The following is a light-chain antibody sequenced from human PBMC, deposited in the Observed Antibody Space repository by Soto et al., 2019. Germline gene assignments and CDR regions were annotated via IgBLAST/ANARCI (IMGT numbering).Light chain of an antibody. CDR3: GTWDSSLSAPSYV. J-gene: IGLJ1*01. CDR2: ENN. Sequence: QSLLTQPPSVSAAPGQKVTISCSGGSSNIGNNYVSWYQQLPGTAPKLPIYENNKRPSGIPDRFSGSKSGTSATLGITGLQTGDEADYYCGTWDSSLSAPSYVFGTGTKTPS. V-gene: IGLV1-51*02. CDR1: SSNIGNNY.